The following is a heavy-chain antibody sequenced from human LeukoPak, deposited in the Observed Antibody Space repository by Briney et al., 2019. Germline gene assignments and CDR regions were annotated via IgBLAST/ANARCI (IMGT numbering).Heavy chain of an antibody. CDR3: ARDVDYYDSSGWNSYYFDY. J-gene: IGHJ4*02. V-gene: IGHV3-21*01. CDR2: ISSSSSYI. CDR1: GFTFSSYG. Sequence: GRSLRLSCAASGFTFSSYGMHWVRQAPGKGLEWVSSISSSSSYIYYADSVKGRVTISRDDAKNSLYLQMNSLRAEDTAVYYCARDVDYYDSSGWNSYYFDYWGQGTLVTVSS. D-gene: IGHD3-22*01.